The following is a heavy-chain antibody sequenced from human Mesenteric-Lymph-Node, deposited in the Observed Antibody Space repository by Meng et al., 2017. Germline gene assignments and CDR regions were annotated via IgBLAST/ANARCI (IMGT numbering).Heavy chain of an antibody. CDR1: GYALSDYV. J-gene: IGHJ4*02. D-gene: IGHD2-2*01. CDR3: AILGYERGDAEEVPAV. Sequence: LVRVGQESRRPVDSVQVSSTLSGYALSDYVQQWGRQAPGLGLEWMGRINPNSRGTNDAQRLQGRVTMTRDTSISTAYLELTRLTSDDTAVYYCAILGYERGDAEEVPAVWGQGSLVTVSS. CDR2: INPNSRGT. V-gene: IGHV1-2*06.